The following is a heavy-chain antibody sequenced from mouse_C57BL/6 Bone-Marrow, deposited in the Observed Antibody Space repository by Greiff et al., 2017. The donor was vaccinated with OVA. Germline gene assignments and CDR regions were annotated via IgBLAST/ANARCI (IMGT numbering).Heavy chain of an antibody. V-gene: IGHV1-54*01. Sequence: VQLQQSGAELVRPGTSVKVSCKASGYAFTNYLIEWVKQRPGQGLEWIGVINPGSGGTNYNEKFKGKAKLTADKSSSTAYMQLSSLTSEDSAVYFCARGDGYSAMDYWGQGTSVTVSS. CDR3: ARGDGYSAMDY. D-gene: IGHD2-3*01. CDR2: INPGSGGT. J-gene: IGHJ4*01. CDR1: GYAFTNYL.